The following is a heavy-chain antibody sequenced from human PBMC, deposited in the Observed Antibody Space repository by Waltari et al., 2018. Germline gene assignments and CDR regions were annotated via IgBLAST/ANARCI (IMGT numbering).Heavy chain of an antibody. J-gene: IGHJ4*02. CDR2: IYYSGST. V-gene: IGHV4-59*01. CDR1: GGSISSYY. CDR3: ARGRGSTRLFDY. D-gene: IGHD2-2*01. Sequence: QVQLQESGPGLVKPSETLSLTCTVSGGSISSYYWSWIRQPPGKGLEWIGYIYYSGSTNYSPSLKSRVTIAVDTSQNQFSLKLSSVTAADTAVYYCARGRGSTRLFDYCGQGTLVTVSS.